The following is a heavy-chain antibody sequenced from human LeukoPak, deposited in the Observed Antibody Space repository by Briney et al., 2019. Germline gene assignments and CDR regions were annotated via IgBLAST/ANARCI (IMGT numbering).Heavy chain of an antibody. Sequence: SETLSLTCTVSGGSISNGDHYWSWIRQHPGKGLEWIGEINHSGSTNYNPSLKSRVTISVDTSKNQFSLKLSSVTAADTAVYYCATPGGELRYFDYWGQGTLVTVSS. CDR3: ATPGGELRYFDY. J-gene: IGHJ4*02. V-gene: IGHV4-34*01. CDR2: INHSGST. CDR1: GGSISNGDHY. D-gene: IGHD1-14*01.